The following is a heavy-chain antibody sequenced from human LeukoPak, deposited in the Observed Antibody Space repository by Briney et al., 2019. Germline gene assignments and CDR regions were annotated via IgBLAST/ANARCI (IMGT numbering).Heavy chain of an antibody. CDR2: IYPGDSDT. V-gene: IGHV5-51*01. Sequence: GESLKISCKVSGYSFSTYWIGWVRQMPGKGLEWMGFIYPGDSDTRYSPSFQGQVTISADKSISTAYLQWSGLKASDTAMYYCARRVESGYSFDYWGQGTLVTVSS. CDR3: ARRVESGYSFDY. D-gene: IGHD3-3*01. J-gene: IGHJ4*02. CDR1: GYSFSTYW.